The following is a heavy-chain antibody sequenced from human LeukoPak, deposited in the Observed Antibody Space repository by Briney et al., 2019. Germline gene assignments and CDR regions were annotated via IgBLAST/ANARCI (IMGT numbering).Heavy chain of an antibody. CDR2: ISSSGSTI. D-gene: IGHD3-10*01. Sequence: GGSPRLSCAASGDTFSEYYMSWIPDAPGRGVEWVSYISSSGSTIYYADSLKGRFTISRDNAKNTLYLQKNSLRDEDTYVYSCARATGTGFVDYWGQGTLVTVSS. CDR1: GDTFSEYY. J-gene: IGHJ4*02. CDR3: ARATGTGFVDY. V-gene: IGHV3-11*01.